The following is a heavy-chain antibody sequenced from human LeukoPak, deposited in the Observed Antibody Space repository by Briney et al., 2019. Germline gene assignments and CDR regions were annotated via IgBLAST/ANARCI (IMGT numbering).Heavy chain of an antibody. J-gene: IGHJ5*02. CDR1: GYTFTSYY. D-gene: IGHD5-18*01. CDR2: INPSGGST. CDR3: AREVREWIQLRWLDP. Sequence: GASVKVSCKASGYTFTSYYMHWVRQAPGQGLEWMGIINPSGGSTSYAQKFQGRVTMTRDTSTSTVYMELSSLRSEDTAVYYCAREVREWIQLRWLDPWGQGTLVTVSS. V-gene: IGHV1-46*03.